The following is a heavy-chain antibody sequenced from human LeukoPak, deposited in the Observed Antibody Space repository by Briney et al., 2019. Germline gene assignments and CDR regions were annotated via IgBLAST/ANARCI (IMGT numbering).Heavy chain of an antibody. CDR3: AKVITMVRGVMAPPTDY. Sequence: PGGSLRLSCAASGFTFSTYAMNWVRQAPGKGLEWVSGISGSGITTFYADSVRGRFSISRDNSKNTLYLQMNSLRAEDTAVYYCAKVITMVRGVMAPPTDYWGQGTLVTVSS. D-gene: IGHD3-10*01. V-gene: IGHV3-23*01. J-gene: IGHJ4*02. CDR2: ISGSGITT. CDR1: GFTFSTYA.